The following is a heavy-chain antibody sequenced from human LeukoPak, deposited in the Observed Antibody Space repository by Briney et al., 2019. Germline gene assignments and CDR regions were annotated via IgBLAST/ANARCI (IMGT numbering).Heavy chain of an antibody. CDR2: ISNSGGST. V-gene: IGHV3-23*01. Sequence: GGSLRLSCAASGFTFSSYDMSWVRQAPGKGLEWVSTISNSGGSTYYADSVKGRFTISRDNSKNLYLQMNSLRAEDTAVYYCAKDWDYWGQGTLVAVSS. CDR3: AKDWDY. CDR1: GFTFSSYD. J-gene: IGHJ4*02.